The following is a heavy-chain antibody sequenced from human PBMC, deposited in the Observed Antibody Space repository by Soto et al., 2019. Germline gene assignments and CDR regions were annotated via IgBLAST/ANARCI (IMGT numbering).Heavy chain of an antibody. CDR1: GGSSRGYY. Sequence: SETLPLPCAVYGGSSRGYYWRWFRQPPGKRQEWIGEINHSGSTNYNPSLKSRVTISVDTSKNQFSLKLSSVTAADTAVYYCASRKRAGKVASGTLSYYHNGTDVCGKRILGTGS. CDR3: ASRKRAGKVASGTLSYYHNGTDV. D-gene: IGHD6-13*01. CDR2: INHSGST. V-gene: IGHV4-34*01. J-gene: IGHJ6*04.